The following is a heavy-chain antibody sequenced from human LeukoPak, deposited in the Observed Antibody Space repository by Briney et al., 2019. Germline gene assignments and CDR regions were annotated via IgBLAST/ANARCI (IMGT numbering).Heavy chain of an antibody. Sequence: GGSLRLSCAASGFTFSSYVMHWVRQAPGKGLEWVAFIRYDGSNKYYADSVKGRFTISRDNSKNTLYLQMNSLRAEDTAVYYCAKDLSGSFLFDYWGQGTLVTVSS. CDR1: GFTFSSYV. V-gene: IGHV3-30*02. CDR2: IRYDGSNK. D-gene: IGHD1-26*01. CDR3: AKDLSGSFLFDY. J-gene: IGHJ4*02.